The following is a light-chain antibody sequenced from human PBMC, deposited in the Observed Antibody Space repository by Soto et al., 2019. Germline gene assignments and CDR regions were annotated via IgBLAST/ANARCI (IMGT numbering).Light chain of an antibody. CDR3: MQALQTPIT. CDR2: LAS. CDR1: QNLLHSNGNNY. V-gene: IGKV2-28*01. Sequence: DIVMTQSPLSLPVTPGEPASISCRSSQNLLHSNGNNYLDWYLQKPGQSPQLLLYLASNRASGVPDRFSGSGSGTDFTLKISRVEAEDVGVYYCMQALQTPITFGQGTRLEIK. J-gene: IGKJ5*01.